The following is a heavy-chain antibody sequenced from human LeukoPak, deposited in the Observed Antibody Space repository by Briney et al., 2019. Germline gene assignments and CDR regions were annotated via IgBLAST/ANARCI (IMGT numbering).Heavy chain of an antibody. D-gene: IGHD3-16*02. CDR3: ARGAGITFGGVIYWFDP. CDR1: GYTLTELS. Sequence: ASVKVSCKVSGYTLTELSMHWVRQAPGKGLEWMGGFDPEDGETIYAQKFQGRVTMTTDTSTSTAYMELRSLRSDDTAVYYCARGAGITFGGVIYWFDPWGQGTLVTVSS. CDR2: FDPEDGET. J-gene: IGHJ5*02. V-gene: IGHV1-24*01.